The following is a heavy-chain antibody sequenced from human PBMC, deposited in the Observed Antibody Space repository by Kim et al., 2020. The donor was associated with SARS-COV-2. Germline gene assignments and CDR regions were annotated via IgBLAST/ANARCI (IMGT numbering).Heavy chain of an antibody. CDR3: AKDHESSGWPTFDY. J-gene: IGHJ4*02. Sequence: YAASVKGRFTVSRDNAKNTLYLQMDNLRVEDTALYYCAKDHESSGWPTFDYWGQGTQVTVSS. V-gene: IGHV3-23*01. D-gene: IGHD3-22*01.